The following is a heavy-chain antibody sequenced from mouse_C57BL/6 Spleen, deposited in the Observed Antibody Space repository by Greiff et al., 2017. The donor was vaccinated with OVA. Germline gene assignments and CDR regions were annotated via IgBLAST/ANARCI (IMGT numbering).Heavy chain of an antibody. J-gene: IGHJ2*01. D-gene: IGHD1-1*01. CDR3: ARGGTTVEDFDY. Sequence: DVQLQESGPGLVKPSQSLSLTCSVTGYSITSGYYWNWIRQFPGNKLEWMGYISYDGSNNYNPSLKNRISITRDTSKNQFFLKLNSVTTEDTATYYCARGGTTVEDFDYWGQGTTLTVSS. V-gene: IGHV3-6*01. CDR2: ISYDGSN. CDR1: GYSITSGYY.